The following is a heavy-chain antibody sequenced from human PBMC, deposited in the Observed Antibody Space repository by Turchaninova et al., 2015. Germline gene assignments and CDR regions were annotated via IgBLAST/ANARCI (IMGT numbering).Heavy chain of an antibody. CDR3: ARRADDYYCDT. Sequence: EVQMLQSGAEVKKPGESLKISCKGSGYTFGNYWIAWVRQMLGKGLEWMGIIYPRDRDTRYSPVFRGQTAISGDCAIDNAFRQGGSLRASDTASYYCARRADDYYCDTWGQGTLVTVSS. CDR1: GYTFGNYW. V-gene: IGHV5-51*01. CDR2: IYPRDRDT. D-gene: IGHD2-21*02. J-gene: IGHJ4*02.